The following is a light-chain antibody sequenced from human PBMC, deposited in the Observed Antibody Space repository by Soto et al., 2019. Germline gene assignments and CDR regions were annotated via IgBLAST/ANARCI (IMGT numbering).Light chain of an antibody. V-gene: IGKV3-20*01. CDR2: RGS. J-gene: IGKJ1*01. CDR3: QDYGTSAPWT. Sequence: EVVLTQSPGTLSLSPGERATLSCRASQNIRGNALAWYQQKPGQAPRLLIYRGSSRATGIPDRFSGRGSGTDVTLTISRLEPEDFAVYYCQDYGTSAPWTFGQGTKVEIK. CDR1: QNIRGNA.